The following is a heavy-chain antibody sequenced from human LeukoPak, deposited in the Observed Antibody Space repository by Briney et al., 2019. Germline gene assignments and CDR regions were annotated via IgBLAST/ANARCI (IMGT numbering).Heavy chain of an antibody. CDR3: AKGVSSLIVATIFDY. J-gene: IGHJ4*02. D-gene: IGHD5-12*01. V-gene: IGHV3-23*01. CDR1: GFTFSSYA. Sequence: GGSLRLSCAASGFTFSSYAMSWVRQAPGKGLEWVSAISGSGGSTYYADSVKGRFTISRDNSKNTLYLQMNSLRAEDTAVYYCAKGVSSLIVATIFDYWGQGTLVTVSS. CDR2: ISGSGGST.